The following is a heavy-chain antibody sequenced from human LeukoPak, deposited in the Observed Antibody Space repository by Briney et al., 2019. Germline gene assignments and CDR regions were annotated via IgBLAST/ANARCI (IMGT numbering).Heavy chain of an antibody. D-gene: IGHD5-18*01. Sequence: SETLSLTCTVSGYSISSGYYWGWIRQPPGKGLEWIGSIYHSGSTYYNPSLKSRVTISVDTSKNQFSLKLSSVTAADTAVYYCARDQVLVNTAMITAFDFWGQGTLVTVSS. CDR1: GYSISSGYY. V-gene: IGHV4-38-2*02. CDR3: ARDQVLVNTAMITAFDF. CDR2: IYHSGST. J-gene: IGHJ4*02.